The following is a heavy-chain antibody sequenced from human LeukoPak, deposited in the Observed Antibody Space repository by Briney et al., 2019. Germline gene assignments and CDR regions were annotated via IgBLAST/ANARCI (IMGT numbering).Heavy chain of an antibody. J-gene: IGHJ3*02. CDR1: GFTFSSYS. D-gene: IGHD3-3*01. CDR2: ISSSSSTI. Sequence: GGSLRLSCAASGFTFSSYSMNWVRQAPGKGLEWVSYISSSSSTIYYADSVKGPSNFSRDNAKNSLYLQMNSLRAEDTAVYYCARDSSGYDFWSGYYTWPKGDAFDIWGQGTMVTVSS. CDR3: ARDSSGYDFWSGYYTWPKGDAFDI. V-gene: IGHV3-48*01.